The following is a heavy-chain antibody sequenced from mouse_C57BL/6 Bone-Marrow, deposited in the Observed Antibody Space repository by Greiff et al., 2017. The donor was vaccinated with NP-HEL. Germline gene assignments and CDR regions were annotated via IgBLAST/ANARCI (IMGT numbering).Heavy chain of an antibody. CDR2: FDPETGGT. CDR3: TRAGTTVVAHWYFDV. V-gene: IGHV1-15*01. Sequence: VQLQQSGAELVRPGASVTLSCKASGYTFTDYEMHWVKQTPVHGLEWIGAFDPETGGTAYNQKFKGKAILTADKSSSTAYMELRSLTSEDSAVYYCTRAGTTVVAHWYFDVWGTGTTVTVSS. CDR1: GYTFTDYE. J-gene: IGHJ1*03. D-gene: IGHD1-1*01.